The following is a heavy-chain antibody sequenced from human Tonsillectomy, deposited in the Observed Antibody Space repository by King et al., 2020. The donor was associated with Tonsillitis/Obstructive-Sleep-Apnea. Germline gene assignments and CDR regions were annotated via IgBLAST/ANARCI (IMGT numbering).Heavy chain of an antibody. Sequence: VQLQQWGAGLLKPSETLSLTCAVYGGSFSGYYWSWIRQPPGKGLEWIGEINHSGSTNYNPSLKSRVTISVDTSKNQFSLKLSSVTAADTAVYYCARKHFGTARRIAAAGTYSDYWGQGTLVTVSS. D-gene: IGHD6-13*01. CDR2: INHSGST. J-gene: IGHJ4*02. V-gene: IGHV4-34*01. CDR1: GGSFSGYY. CDR3: ARKHFGTARRIAAAGTYSDY.